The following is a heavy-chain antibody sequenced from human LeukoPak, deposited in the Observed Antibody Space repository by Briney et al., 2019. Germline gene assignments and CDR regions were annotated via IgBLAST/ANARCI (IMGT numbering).Heavy chain of an antibody. D-gene: IGHD3-3*01. J-gene: IGHJ6*02. CDR3: ARRIKFWPLGYYYYGMDV. V-gene: IGHV4-59*12. CDR1: GGSISSYY. CDR2: IYYSGGT. Sequence: SETLSLTCTVSGGSISSYYWNWLRQPPGKGLEWFGHIYYSGGTNYNPSLKSRVTISVDTSKNQFSLKLSSVTAADTAVYYCARRIKFWPLGYYYYGMDVWGQGTTVTVSS.